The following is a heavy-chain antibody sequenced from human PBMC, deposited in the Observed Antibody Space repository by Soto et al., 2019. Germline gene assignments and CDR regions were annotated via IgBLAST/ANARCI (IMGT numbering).Heavy chain of an antibody. CDR2: IWYDGSNK. J-gene: IGHJ4*02. V-gene: IGHV3-33*01. D-gene: IGHD4-4*01. CDR1: GFTFSSYG. Sequence: ESGGGVVQPGRSLRLSCAASGFTFSSYGMHWVRQAPGKGLEWVAVIWYDGSNKYYADSVKGRFTISRDNSKNTLYLQMNSLRAEDTAVYYCARDHAVTSPFDYWGQGTLVTVSS. CDR3: ARDHAVTSPFDY.